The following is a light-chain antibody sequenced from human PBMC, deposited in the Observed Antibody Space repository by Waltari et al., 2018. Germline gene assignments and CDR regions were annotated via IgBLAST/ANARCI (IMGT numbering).Light chain of an antibody. CDR2: ATS. CDR3: QQYDSSFSTYT. J-gene: IGKJ2*01. Sequence: EIVLTQSPGTLSLSPGERATLSCRASQSVSRNYLAWYQQKPGQAPRVLIYATSTRATGIPDRLSGSGSGTDFTLTISRLEPEDFAVYYCQQYDSSFSTYTFGQGTKLEIK. V-gene: IGKV3-20*01. CDR1: QSVSRNY.